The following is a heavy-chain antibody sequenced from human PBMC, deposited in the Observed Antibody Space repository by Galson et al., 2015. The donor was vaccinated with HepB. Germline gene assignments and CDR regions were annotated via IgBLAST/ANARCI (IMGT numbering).Heavy chain of an antibody. CDR2: ISPDTYYT. D-gene: IGHD2-15*01. J-gene: IGHJ4*02. CDR3: ARQTRDIVVVVAATPFDY. CDR1: GFSFSSFA. V-gene: IGHV3-23*01. Sequence: SLRLSCAASGFSFSSFAFSWVRQAPGKGLGWVSAISPDTYYTYYTDSVKGRFTISRDNSKNTLYLQMNSLTADDTAVYYCARQTRDIVVVVAATPFDYWGQGMLVTVSS.